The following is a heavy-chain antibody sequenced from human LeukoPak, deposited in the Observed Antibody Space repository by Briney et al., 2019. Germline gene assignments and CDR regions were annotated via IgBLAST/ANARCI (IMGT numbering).Heavy chain of an antibody. CDR2: ISGSGGST. CDR1: GFTFSSYA. J-gene: IGHJ4*02. CDR3: AKNPGAASEGPYFDY. Sequence: GGSLRLSCAASGFTFSSYAMSWVRQAPGKGLEWVSAISGSGGSTYYADSVKGRFTISRDNSKNTLYLQMNSLRAEDTAVYYCAKNPGAASEGPYFDYWGQGTLVTVSS. V-gene: IGHV3-23*01. D-gene: IGHD2-8*02.